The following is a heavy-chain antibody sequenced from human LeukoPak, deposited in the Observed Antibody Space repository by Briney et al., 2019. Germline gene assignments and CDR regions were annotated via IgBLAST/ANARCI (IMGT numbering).Heavy chain of an antibody. D-gene: IGHD5-24*01. CDR2: ISGSGDKT. V-gene: IGHV3-23*01. CDR3: ARRGGADGWGAFDI. CDR1: GFTFSSYA. J-gene: IGHJ3*02. Sequence: TGGSLRLSCIASGFTFSSYAMNWVRQVPGKGLEWVSTISGSGDKTFFADSVKGRFTISRDNSKNTLDLQMSSLRVEDTAVYYCARRGGADGWGAFDIWGQGTVVTVSS.